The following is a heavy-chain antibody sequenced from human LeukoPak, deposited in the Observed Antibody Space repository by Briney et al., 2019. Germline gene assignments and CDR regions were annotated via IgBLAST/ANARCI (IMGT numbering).Heavy chain of an antibody. J-gene: IGHJ4*02. Sequence: PGGSLRLSCAASGFTFSSYAMSWVRQAPGKGLEWVSAISGSGANTYNADSVKGRFTISRDNSKNTLYLQMNSLRAEDTAVYYCAKEGIMIVKLVGYWGQGTLVTVSS. CDR3: AKEGIMIVKLVGY. CDR2: ISGSGANT. V-gene: IGHV3-23*01. D-gene: IGHD3-22*01. CDR1: GFTFSSYA.